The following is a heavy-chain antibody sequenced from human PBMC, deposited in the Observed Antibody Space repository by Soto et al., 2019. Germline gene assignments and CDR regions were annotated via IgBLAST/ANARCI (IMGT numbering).Heavy chain of an antibody. CDR2: MSYDGTTK. Sequence: QVQLVESGGGVVQPGRSLRLSCAASGFIFSNYVMYWVRQAPGKGLEWVAFMSYDGTTKYYADSVQGRFTISRDNSKNTLYLQMNNLRPEDTGVYYCAREVLWSRYFDYWGQGTLVTVSS. D-gene: IGHD2-21*01. V-gene: IGHV3-30-3*01. CDR1: GFIFSNYV. CDR3: AREVLWSRYFDY. J-gene: IGHJ4*02.